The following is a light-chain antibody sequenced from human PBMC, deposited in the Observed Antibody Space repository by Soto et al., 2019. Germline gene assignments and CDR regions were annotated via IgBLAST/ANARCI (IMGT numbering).Light chain of an antibody. CDR2: KDT. V-gene: IGLV3-25*03. Sequence: SYELTQPPPVSVSPGQTARITCSGDALPKQYAYWYQQKSGQAPVLVIYKDTERPSGIPERFSGSSSRTTVTLTITGVQAEDEADYYCQSADSSGKVFGGGTKLTVL. J-gene: IGLJ3*02. CDR3: QSADSSGKV. CDR1: ALPKQY.